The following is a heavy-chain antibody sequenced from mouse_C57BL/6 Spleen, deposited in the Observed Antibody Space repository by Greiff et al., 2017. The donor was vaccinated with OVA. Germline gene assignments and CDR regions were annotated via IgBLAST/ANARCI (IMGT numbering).Heavy chain of an antibody. CDR2: IDPENGDT. CDR3: TTFYY. CDR1: GFNIKDDY. V-gene: IGHV14-4*01. Sequence: EVQGVESGAELVRPGASVKLSCTASGFNIKDDYMHWVKQRPEQGLEWIGWIDPENGDTEYASKFQGKATITADTSSNTAYLQLSSLTSEDTAVYYCTTFYYWGQGTLVTVSA. J-gene: IGHJ3*01. D-gene: IGHD2-1*01.